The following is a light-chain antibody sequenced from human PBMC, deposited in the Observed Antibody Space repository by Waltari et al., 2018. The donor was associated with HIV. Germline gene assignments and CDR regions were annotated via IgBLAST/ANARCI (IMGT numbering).Light chain of an antibody. V-gene: IGLV2-14*01. CDR1: SSAVGGYKY. J-gene: IGLJ1*01. CDR3: SSYTSSRTPYYV. CDR2: DVS. Sequence: QSALTQPASVSGSPGQSTTISCTGTSSAVGGYKYVPWYQQHPGKAPKLMIYDVSNRPLGVSTRFSGSKSGNTASLTISGLRAEDDADYFCSSYTSSRTPYYVLGTGTEVTVL.